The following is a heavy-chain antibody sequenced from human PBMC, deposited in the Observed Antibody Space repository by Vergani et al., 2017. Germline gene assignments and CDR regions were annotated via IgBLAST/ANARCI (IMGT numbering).Heavy chain of an antibody. D-gene: IGHD5-12*01. V-gene: IGHV3-15*01. CDR1: VFTFSSPG. CDR3: TTVWLRQASDY. CDR2: IKSKTDGGTT. Sequence: DVHLVESGGGVVNPGVSLRLFCTASVFTFSSPGMLWVRQAPGKGLEWVGRIKSKTDGGTTDYAAPVKGRFTISRDDSKNTLYLQMNSLKTEDTAVYYCTTVWLRQASDYWGQGTLVTVSS. J-gene: IGHJ4*02.